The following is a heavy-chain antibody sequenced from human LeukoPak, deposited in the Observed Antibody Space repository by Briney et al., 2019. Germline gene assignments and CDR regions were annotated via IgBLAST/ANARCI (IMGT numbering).Heavy chain of an antibody. CDR1: GGSISSSSYY. J-gene: IGHJ4*02. V-gene: IGHV4-39*07. D-gene: IGHD3-10*01. CDR3: ARGGTMVRGVIRPFDY. CDR2: IYYSGST. Sequence: SETLSLTCTVSGGSISSSSYYWGWIRQPPGKGLEWIGSIYYSGSTYYNPSLKSRVTISVDTSKNQFSLKLSSVTAADTAVYYCARGGTMVRGVIRPFDYWGQGTLVTVSS.